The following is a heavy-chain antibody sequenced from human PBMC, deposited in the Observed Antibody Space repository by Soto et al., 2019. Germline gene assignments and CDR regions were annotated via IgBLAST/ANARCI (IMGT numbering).Heavy chain of an antibody. V-gene: IGHV4-61*01. Sequence: QVQLQESGPGLVKPSETLSLTYTVSGGSVSSGSYYWSWIRQPPGKGLEWIGYIYYSGSTNYNPSLKSRVTISVDTSKNQFSLKLSSVTAADTAVYYCARVYYYDSSGYSSPDWYFDLWGRGTLVTVSS. CDR3: ARVYYYDSSGYSSPDWYFDL. J-gene: IGHJ2*01. CDR1: GGSVSSGSYY. D-gene: IGHD3-22*01. CDR2: IYYSGST.